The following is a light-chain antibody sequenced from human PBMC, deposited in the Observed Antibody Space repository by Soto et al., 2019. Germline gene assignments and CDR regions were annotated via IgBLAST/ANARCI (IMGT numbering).Light chain of an antibody. CDR2: EGS. V-gene: IGLV2-18*02. Sequence: QSALTQPPSVSGSPGQSVTISCTGTSSDVGSYNGVSWYQQPPGTAPKLIIYEGSNRPSGVPDRFSGSKSGNTASLTISGLQAEDEADYYCNSYTISSTYVFGTGTQLTVL. J-gene: IGLJ7*01. CDR1: SSDVGSYNG. CDR3: NSYTISSTYV.